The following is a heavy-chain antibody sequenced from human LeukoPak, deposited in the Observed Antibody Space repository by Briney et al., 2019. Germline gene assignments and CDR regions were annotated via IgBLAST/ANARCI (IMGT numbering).Heavy chain of an antibody. Sequence: GGSLRLSCAASGFTFSSYAMSWVRQAPGKGLEWVSAISGSGGSTYYADSVKGRFTISGDNSKNTLYLQMNSLRAEDTAVYYCAKGDSNFWSGYYSFDYWGQGTLVTVSS. D-gene: IGHD3-3*01. CDR2: ISGSGGST. V-gene: IGHV3-23*01. CDR3: AKGDSNFWSGYYSFDY. J-gene: IGHJ4*02. CDR1: GFTFSSYA.